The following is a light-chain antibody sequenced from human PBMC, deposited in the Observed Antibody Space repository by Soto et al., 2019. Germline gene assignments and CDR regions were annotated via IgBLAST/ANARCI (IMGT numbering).Light chain of an antibody. Sequence: EIVLTQSPGTLSLSPGERATLSCRASQSVSSNYLAWHQQKPGQAPRLLIYGASSRATGIPDRFSGSGSGTDFTLTISRLETDDFAVYYCQQYGGSPKTFGKGTKVEIK. V-gene: IGKV3-20*01. CDR2: GAS. CDR1: QSVSSNY. J-gene: IGKJ1*01. CDR3: QQYGGSPKT.